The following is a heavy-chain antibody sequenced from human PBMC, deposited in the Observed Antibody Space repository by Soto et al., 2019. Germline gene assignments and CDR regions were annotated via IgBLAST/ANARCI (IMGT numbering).Heavy chain of an antibody. J-gene: IGHJ4*02. CDR1: GYTFTSYG. D-gene: IGHD2-15*01. V-gene: IGHV1-18*04. CDR3: ARDAQIVVVVAATGHFDY. CDR2: ISAYNGNT. Sequence: ASVKVSCKAPGYTFTSYGISWVRQAPGQGLEWMGWISAYNGNTNYAQKLQGRVTMTTDTSTSTAYMELRSLRSDDTAVYYCARDAQIVVVVAATGHFDYWGQGTLVTVSS.